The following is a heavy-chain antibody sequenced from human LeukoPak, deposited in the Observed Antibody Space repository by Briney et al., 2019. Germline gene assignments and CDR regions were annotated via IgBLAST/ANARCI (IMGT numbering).Heavy chain of an antibody. CDR1: GGPISSSY. CDR2: IYYSGNT. D-gene: IGHD6-19*01. V-gene: IGHV4-59*08. J-gene: IGHJ4*02. CDR3: ARLKGYSSGWYPSYYFDY. Sequence: SETLSLTCTVSGGPISSSYWSWIRQPPGKGLEWIGFIYYSGNTNYNPSLKSRVIISVDTSKNQFSLKLSSVTAADTAVYYCARLKGYSSGWYPSYYFDYWGQGTLVRVST.